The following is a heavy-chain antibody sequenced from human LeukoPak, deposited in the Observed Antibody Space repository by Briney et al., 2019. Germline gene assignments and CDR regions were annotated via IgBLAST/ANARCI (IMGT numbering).Heavy chain of an antibody. CDR2: IFGSGGSP. D-gene: IGHD5-18*01. V-gene: IGHV3-23*01. CDR3: GKTTVGYSNGQKPAWPVDY. J-gene: IGHJ4*02. CDR1: GFTFGSHA. Sequence: SGGSLRLSCEASGFTFGSHAMYWVRQAPGKGLEWVAGIFGSGGSPHYADPVKGRFTISRDNSRNTVYLQINSLRAEDTGVYYCGKTTVGYSNGQKPAWPVDYWGQGTLVTVSS.